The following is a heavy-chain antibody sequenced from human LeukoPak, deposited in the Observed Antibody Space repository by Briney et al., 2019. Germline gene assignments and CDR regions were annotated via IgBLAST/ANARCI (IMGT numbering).Heavy chain of an antibody. CDR1: GFTFSIYA. D-gene: IGHD3-10*01. Sequence: GGSLRLSCAASGFTFSIYAMSWVRQAPGKGLEWVSAISGSGDRTYYADSVKGRITVSRDISQNTLFLQMNSLRAEDTAVYYCAKLLRGVVVPYFDYWGQGTLVTVSS. V-gene: IGHV3-23*01. CDR2: ISGSGDRT. CDR3: AKLLRGVVVPYFDY. J-gene: IGHJ4*02.